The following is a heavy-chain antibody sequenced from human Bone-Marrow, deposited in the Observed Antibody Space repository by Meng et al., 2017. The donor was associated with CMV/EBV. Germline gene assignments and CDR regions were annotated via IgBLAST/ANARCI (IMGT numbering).Heavy chain of an antibody. D-gene: IGHD3-10*01. J-gene: IGHJ6*02. CDR2: IDPNSGDT. CDR1: GYSFTGYY. CDR3: ARDGGGSGTKYYSSSGLAV. Sequence: ASVKVSCKTSGYSFTGYYMQWVRQAPGQGLEWMGWIDPNSGDTNIAQRFQGRVTITRDTSISTAYMILIRLKSDDTAVYYCARDGGGSGTKYYSSSGLAVFIQGTMVTVSS. V-gene: IGHV1-2*02.